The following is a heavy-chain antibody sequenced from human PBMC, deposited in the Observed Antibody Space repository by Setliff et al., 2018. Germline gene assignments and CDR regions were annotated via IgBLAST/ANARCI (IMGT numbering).Heavy chain of an antibody. D-gene: IGHD6-6*01. V-gene: IGHV5-51*01. CDR1: GDTFRNSW. CDR2: IFPADSDT. Sequence: PGESLKISCQGSGDTFRNSWIAWVRQMPGRGLEWMGIIFPADSDTRYSPSFEGQVTISADKSITTAYLQWSSLRVEDTALYYCAKSSGSSSSTNLEYLGPGTLVTVSS. J-gene: IGHJ4*02. CDR3: AKSSGSSSSTNLEY.